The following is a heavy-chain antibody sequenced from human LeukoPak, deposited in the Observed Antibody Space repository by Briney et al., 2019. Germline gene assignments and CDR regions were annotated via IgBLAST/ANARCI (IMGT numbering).Heavy chain of an antibody. CDR2: ISSSSSYI. J-gene: IGHJ2*01. CDR1: GFTPTGDS. D-gene: IGHD2-15*01. V-gene: IGHV3-21*01. CDR3: AGDSQVVVATTPGYWYFDL. Sequence: GRSLSLSRAASGFTPTGDSMNSVRPAPGKGVEWGSWISSSSSYIYYADSLKGRFTIPRDKAKNSLYLQMNSLRAEDTAVYYCAGDSQVVVATTPGYWYFDLWGRGTLVTVSS.